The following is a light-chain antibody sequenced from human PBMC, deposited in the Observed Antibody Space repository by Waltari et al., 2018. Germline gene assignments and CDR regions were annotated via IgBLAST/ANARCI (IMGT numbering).Light chain of an antibody. J-gene: IGKJ2*01. CDR1: QSISNY. CDR2: AAS. CDR3: QQSYNTPST. Sequence: DIQMTQSPSSLSASVGDRVTINCRASQSISNYLNWYQQIPGKAPKVLIYAASSLQRGVPSRFSGNGSGTDFTLTITSLQPEDFATYYCQQSYNTPSTFGQGTKLEI. V-gene: IGKV1-39*01.